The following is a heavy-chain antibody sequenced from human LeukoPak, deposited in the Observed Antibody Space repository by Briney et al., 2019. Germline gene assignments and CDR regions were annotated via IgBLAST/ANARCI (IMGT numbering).Heavy chain of an antibody. CDR2: ITAYNGNQ. D-gene: IGHD3-22*01. CDR1: GYTFTSYA. J-gene: IGHJ4*02. V-gene: IGHV1-18*01. Sequence: APVKVSCTASGYTFTSYAISWVRQAPGQGLEWMGWITAYNGNQNYAQTLQGRFTITTDTSTSTPYMELSSLRSDDTAVYFCTRVDTSAYYCPPDYWGQGTLVTVSS. CDR3: TRVDTSAYYCPPDY.